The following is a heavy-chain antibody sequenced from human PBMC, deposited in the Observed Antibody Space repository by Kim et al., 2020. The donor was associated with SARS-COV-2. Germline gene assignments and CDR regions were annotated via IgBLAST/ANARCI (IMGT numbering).Heavy chain of an antibody. V-gene: IGHV3-48*02. CDR1: GFTFSSYS. J-gene: IGHJ4*02. CDR2: ISSSSSTI. Sequence: GGSLRLSCAASGFTFSSYSMNWVRQAPGKGLEWVSYISSSSSTIYYADSVKGRFTISRDNAKNSLYLQMNSLRDEDTAVYYCARDSAKNYYDSSGFADYWGQGTLVTVSS. D-gene: IGHD3-22*01. CDR3: ARDSAKNYYDSSGFADY.